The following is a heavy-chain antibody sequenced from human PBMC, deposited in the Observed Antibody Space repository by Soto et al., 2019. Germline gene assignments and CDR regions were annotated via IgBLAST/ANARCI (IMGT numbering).Heavy chain of an antibody. CDR1: GGSFSGYY. V-gene: IGHV4-34*01. CDR2: INDSGST. Sequence: QVQLQQWGAGLLKPSETLSLTCAVYGGSFSGYYWSWIRQPPGKGLGWIGEINDSGSTNYNPSLKRRVTRSVNTAKNQFSLKLRSVTAAVTAVYYGAKSYFDWLLGLGKNLFDPWGQGTLVTVSS. J-gene: IGHJ5*02. D-gene: IGHD3-9*01. CDR3: AKSYFDWLLGLGKNLFDP.